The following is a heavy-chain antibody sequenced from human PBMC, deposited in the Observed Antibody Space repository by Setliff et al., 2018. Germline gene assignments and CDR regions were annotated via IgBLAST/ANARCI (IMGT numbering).Heavy chain of an antibody. CDR2: FHPYSGHT. D-gene: IGHD2-15*01. V-gene: IGHV1-2*06. Sequence: ASVKVSCKASGYIFNNYFLHWVRQAPGQGLEWMGRFHPYSGHTNYAQNFQGRVTMTMDASITTVYMELSRLTSDDTAVYYCVRALGGNYFDYWGPGILGTVSS. CDR3: VRALGGNYFDY. J-gene: IGHJ4*02. CDR1: GYIFNNYF.